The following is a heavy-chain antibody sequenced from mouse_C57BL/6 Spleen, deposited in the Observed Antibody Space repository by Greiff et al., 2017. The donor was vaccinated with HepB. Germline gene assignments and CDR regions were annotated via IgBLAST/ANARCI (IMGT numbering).Heavy chain of an antibody. D-gene: IGHD1-1*01. CDR1: GYAFSSSW. J-gene: IGHJ4*01. Sequence: QVQLKESGPELVKPGASVKISCKASGYAFSSSWMNWVKQRPGKGLEWIGRIYPGDGDTNYNGKFKGKATLTADKSSSTAYMQLSSLTSEDSAVYFCAREFYYYGSSYDYAMDYWGQGTSVTVSS. CDR2: IYPGDGDT. CDR3: AREFYYYGSSYDYAMDY. V-gene: IGHV1-82*01.